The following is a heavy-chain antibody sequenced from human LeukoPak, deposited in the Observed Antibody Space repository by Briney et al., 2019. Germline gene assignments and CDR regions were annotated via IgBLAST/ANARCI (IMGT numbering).Heavy chain of an antibody. CDR3: ARQDPQMAAFDY. D-gene: IGHD5-24*01. J-gene: IGHJ4*02. CDR1: GGSISSSSYY. CDR2: IYYSGST. Sequence: PSETLSLTCTVSGGSISSSSYYWGWIRQPPGKGLEWIGSIYYSGSTYYNPSLKSRVTISVDTSKNQFSLKLSSVTAADTAVCYCARQDPQMAAFDYWGQGTLVTVSS. V-gene: IGHV4-39*01.